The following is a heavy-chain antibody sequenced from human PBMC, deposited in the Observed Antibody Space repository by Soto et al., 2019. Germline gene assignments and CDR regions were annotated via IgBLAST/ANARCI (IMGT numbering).Heavy chain of an antibody. CDR3: VKDPSRGGWYGFFLH. CDR2: ISNNGGST. J-gene: IGHJ1*01. D-gene: IGHD6-19*01. V-gene: IGHV3-64D*06. CDR1: GFIFSDYA. Sequence: PGGSLRLSCSASGFIFSDYAMHWVRRTPGKGLEFVSAISNNGGSTNDAPSVWGRFTISRDNSKNTVYLEMSSLRVEDTAVYYCVKDPSRGGWYGFFLHWGQGTVVTVSS.